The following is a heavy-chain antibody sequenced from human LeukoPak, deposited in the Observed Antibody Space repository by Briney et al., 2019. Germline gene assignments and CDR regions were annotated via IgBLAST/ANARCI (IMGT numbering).Heavy chain of an antibody. V-gene: IGHV3-7*04. J-gene: IGHJ4*02. CDR1: GFPFSSHW. Sequence: HSGGSLRLSCVASGFPFSSHWMTWVRQAPGKGLEWVANIKQDGSKKSYVDSVKGRFTISRDNAKNSLYLQMNSLRAEDTAIYYCTRVGYIDEGIDYWGQGTLVTVSS. CDR2: IKQDGSKK. D-gene: IGHD5-24*01. CDR3: TRVGYIDEGIDY.